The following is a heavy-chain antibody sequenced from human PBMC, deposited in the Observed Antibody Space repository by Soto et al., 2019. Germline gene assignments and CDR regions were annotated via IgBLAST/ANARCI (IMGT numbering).Heavy chain of an antibody. CDR1: GDSVSSNSAA. V-gene: IGHV6-1*01. Sequence: SQTLSLTCAISGDSVSSNSAAWNWIRQSPSRGLEWLGRTYYRSKWYNDYAVSVKSRIAINPDTSKNQFSLQLNSVTPEDTAVYYCARDQCDSGSYYLNAFDIWGQGKMVTVSS. CDR3: ARDQCDSGSYYLNAFDI. J-gene: IGHJ3*02. CDR2: TYYRSKWYN. D-gene: IGHD1-26*01.